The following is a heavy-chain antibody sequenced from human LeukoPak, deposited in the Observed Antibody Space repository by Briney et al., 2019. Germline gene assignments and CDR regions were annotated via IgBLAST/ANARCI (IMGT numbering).Heavy chain of an antibody. J-gene: IGHJ4*02. V-gene: IGHV1-2*02. CDR3: AREGARGYYDSSGYPGGY. Sequence: ASVKVSCKASGYTFTGYYMHWVRQAPGQGLEWMGWINPNSGGTNYAQKFQGRVTMTRDTSIGTAYMELSRLRSDDTAVYYCAREGARGYYDSSGYPGGYWGQGTLVTVSS. CDR2: INPNSGGT. CDR1: GYTFTGYY. D-gene: IGHD3-22*01.